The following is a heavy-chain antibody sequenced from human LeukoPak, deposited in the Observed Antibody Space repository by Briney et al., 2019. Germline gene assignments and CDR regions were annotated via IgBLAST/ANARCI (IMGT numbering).Heavy chain of an antibody. V-gene: IGHV3-23*01. Sequence: GGSLRLSCAASGFTFSSYVMSWVRQAPGKGLEWVSGITGSGRSTYYADSVKGRFTISRDNSKNTLYLQMNSLRAEDTAVYYCAKRGVIFCGGDCYSRYFQHWGQGTLVTVSS. CDR2: ITGSGRST. CDR3: AKRGVIFCGGDCYSRYFQH. D-gene: IGHD2-21*02. CDR1: GFTFSSYV. J-gene: IGHJ1*01.